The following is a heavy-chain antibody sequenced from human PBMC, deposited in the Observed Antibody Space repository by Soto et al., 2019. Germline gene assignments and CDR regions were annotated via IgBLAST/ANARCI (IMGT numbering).Heavy chain of an antibody. CDR1: GFTFSKFD. D-gene: IGHD2-2*02. Sequence: GGSLRLSCPTSGFTFSKFDMHWVRQVPGKGLEWVSAIGAARDPYYLGSVKGRFTISRENAKNSVYLQMNDLRAGDSAVYYCARAYTGRLPRRADYYYAMDVWGQGTTVTVSS. J-gene: IGHJ6*02. V-gene: IGHV3-13*05. CDR3: ARAYTGRLPRRADYYYAMDV. CDR2: IGAARDP.